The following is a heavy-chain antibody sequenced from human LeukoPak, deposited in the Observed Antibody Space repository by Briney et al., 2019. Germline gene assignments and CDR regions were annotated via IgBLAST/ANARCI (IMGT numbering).Heavy chain of an antibody. Sequence: ASVKVSCKASGYTFTSYAMHWVRQAPGQRLEWMGWINAGNGNTKYSQKLQGRVTITRDTSASTAYMELSSLRSEDTAVYYCARGYAGDIGYYYGMDVWGKGTTVTVSS. CDR2: INAGNGNT. D-gene: IGHD2-15*01. CDR1: GYTFTSYA. J-gene: IGHJ6*04. V-gene: IGHV1-3*01. CDR3: ARGYAGDIGYYYGMDV.